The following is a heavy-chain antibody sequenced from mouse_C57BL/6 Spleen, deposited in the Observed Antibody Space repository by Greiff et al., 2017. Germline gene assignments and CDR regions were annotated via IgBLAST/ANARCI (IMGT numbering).Heavy chain of an antibody. V-gene: IGHV1-82*01. CDR1: GYAFSSSW. D-gene: IGHD1-1*02. J-gene: IGHJ4*01. CDR2: IYPGDGDT. Sequence: QVQLKESGPELVKPGASVKISCKASGYAFSSSWMNWVKQRPGKGLEWIGRIYPGDGDTNYNGKFKGKATLTADKSSSTAYMQLSSLTSEDSAVYFCAYYYWDYAMDYWGQGTSVTVSS. CDR3: AYYYWDYAMDY.